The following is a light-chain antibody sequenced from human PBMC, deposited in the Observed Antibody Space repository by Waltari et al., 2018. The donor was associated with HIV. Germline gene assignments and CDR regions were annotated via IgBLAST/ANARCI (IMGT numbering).Light chain of an antibody. CDR2: GAS. J-gene: IGKJ2*02. CDR1: RSVSSSY. V-gene: IGKV3-20*01. Sequence: MFTPTHDTLSLSTGQKATLYYRASRSVSSSYLAGYQQRPGQAPRPPIYGASSRATGIPDRFTGSGSGTGCTLTIRRLEPDEFAVYYCQQCGSSLPCTFGQGTKLEI. CDR3: QQCGSSLPCT.